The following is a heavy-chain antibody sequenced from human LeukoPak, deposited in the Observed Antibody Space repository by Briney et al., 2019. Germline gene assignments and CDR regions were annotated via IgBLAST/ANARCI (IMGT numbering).Heavy chain of an antibody. Sequence: SETLSLTCTVSGGSISSGGYYWSWIRQPPGKGLEWIGRIYTSGSTNYNPSLKSRVTMSVDTSKNQFSLKLSSVTAADTAVYYCARDGSVGTIFGVVIIPQNNWFDPWGQGTLVTVSS. CDR2: IYTSGST. CDR1: GGSISSGGYY. V-gene: IGHV4-61*02. CDR3: ARDGSVGTIFGVVIIPQNNWFDP. J-gene: IGHJ5*02. D-gene: IGHD3-3*01.